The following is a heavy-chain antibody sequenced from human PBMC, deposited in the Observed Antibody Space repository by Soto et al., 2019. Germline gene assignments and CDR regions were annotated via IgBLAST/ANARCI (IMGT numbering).Heavy chain of an antibody. D-gene: IGHD6-6*01. V-gene: IGHV1-18*01. J-gene: IGHJ4*01. Sequence: QVQLVQSGAEVKKPGASVKVSCKASGYTFTNYGINWVRQAPGQGLEWLGWVSAYNGERRYAQRVQARVIMTTDTSKTTAYMELRSLRSDDTAVYYCSRGTSIPASGDYWGQGTVVTVSS. CDR1: GYTFTNYG. CDR3: SRGTSIPASGDY. CDR2: VSAYNGER.